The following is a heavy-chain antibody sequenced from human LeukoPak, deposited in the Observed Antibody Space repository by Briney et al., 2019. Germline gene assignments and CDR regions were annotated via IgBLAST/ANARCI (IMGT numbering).Heavy chain of an antibody. J-gene: IGHJ5*02. CDR2: ISGSGDST. CDR3: ARCSGGSCYQPFDP. D-gene: IGHD2-15*01. V-gene: IGHV3-23*01. Sequence: GGSLRLTCAASGFTVSSDYMSWVRQAPGKGLERVSHISGSGDSTYYADSVKGRFTISRDTSKNTLHLQMNSLRAEDTAVYYCARCSGGSCYQPFDPWGQGTLVTVSS. CDR1: GFTVSSDY.